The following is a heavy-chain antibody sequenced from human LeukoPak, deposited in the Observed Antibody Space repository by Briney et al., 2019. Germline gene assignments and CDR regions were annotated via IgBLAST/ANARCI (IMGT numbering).Heavy chain of an antibody. V-gene: IGHV4-59*06. CDR1: GGSISRYY. D-gene: IGHD3-22*01. CDR2: IYDSGAT. J-gene: IGHJ4*02. CDR3: ARSDSSAYYFDY. Sequence: PSETLSLTCTVSGGSISRYYWSWIRQPPGKGLEWIGYIYDSGATSYNPSLKSRLTISVDTSRNQFSLRLSSVTAADSAVYYCARSDSSAYYFDYWGQGTLVTVSS.